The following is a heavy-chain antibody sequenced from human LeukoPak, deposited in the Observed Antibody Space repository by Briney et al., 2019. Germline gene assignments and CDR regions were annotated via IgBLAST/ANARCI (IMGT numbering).Heavy chain of an antibody. V-gene: IGHV3-74*01. J-gene: IGHJ6*02. Sequence: PGGSLRLSCAASGFTFSTYWMHWVRQAPGEGLVWVSRINNDGSRTTYADSVKGRFTISSNNAKNTLYLQMNSLRAEDTAVYYCARDKKYYYESNGMDVWGRGTTVTVTS. D-gene: IGHD3-22*01. CDR1: GFTFSTYW. CDR3: ARDKKYYYESNGMDV. CDR2: INNDGSRT.